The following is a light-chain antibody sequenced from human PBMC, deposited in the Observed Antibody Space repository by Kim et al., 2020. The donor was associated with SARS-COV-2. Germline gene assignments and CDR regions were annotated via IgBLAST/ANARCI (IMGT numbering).Light chain of an antibody. CDR3: NARDSSGNPWV. CDR1: RLRSYY. Sequence: AWVQTVRSTFQGDRLRSYYAIWYRQKPRQAPVLVIYGKNNRPSGIQARFSGSSAGNADSLTSTGAQAEDEADYSCNARDSSGNPWVFGGGTQLTVL. J-gene: IGLJ3*02. CDR2: GKN. V-gene: IGLV3-19*01.